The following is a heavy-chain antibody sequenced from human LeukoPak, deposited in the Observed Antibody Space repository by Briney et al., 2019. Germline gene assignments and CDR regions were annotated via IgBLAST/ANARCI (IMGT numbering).Heavy chain of an antibody. J-gene: IGHJ4*02. V-gene: IGHV5-10-1*01. CDR2: IDPSDSYT. Sequence: GESLKISCKGSGYSFTTYWITWVRQMPGKGLEWMGKIDPSDSYTNYSPSFQGHVTFSADKSINTVYLQWSSLKASDTAMYYCATTTYYYDSSGYYYFDYWGQGTLVTVSS. CDR3: ATTTYYYDSSGYYYFDY. CDR1: GYSFTTYW. D-gene: IGHD3-22*01.